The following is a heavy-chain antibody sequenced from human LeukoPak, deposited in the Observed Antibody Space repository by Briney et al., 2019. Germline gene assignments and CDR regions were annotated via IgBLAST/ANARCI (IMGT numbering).Heavy chain of an antibody. J-gene: IGHJ3*02. V-gene: IGHV4-59*01. CDR2: IYYSGST. D-gene: IGHD1-1*01. CDR1: GGSISSYY. Sequence: SETLSLTCTVSGGSISSYYWSWIRQPPGKGLEWIGYIYYSGSTNYNPSPKSRVTISVDTSKNQFSLKLSSVTAADTAVYYCARDRYDAFDIWGQGTMVTVSS. CDR3: ARDRYDAFDI.